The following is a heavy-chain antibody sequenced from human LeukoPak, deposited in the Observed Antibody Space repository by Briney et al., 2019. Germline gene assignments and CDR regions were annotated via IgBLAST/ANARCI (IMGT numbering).Heavy chain of an antibody. CDR3: ARNNGMDV. J-gene: IGHJ6*02. Sequence: GGSLRLSCAASGFALSSHWMAWVRQDPGRGPEWVANVNRDGSETYYLDSVKGRFTISKDNAKNSLYLQMNSLRAEDTALYHCARNNGMDVWGQGTTVIVSS. V-gene: IGHV3-7*03. CDR2: VNRDGSET. CDR1: GFALSSHW.